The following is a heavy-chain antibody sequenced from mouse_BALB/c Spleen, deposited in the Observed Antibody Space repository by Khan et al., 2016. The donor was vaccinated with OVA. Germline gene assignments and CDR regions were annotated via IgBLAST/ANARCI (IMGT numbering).Heavy chain of an antibody. CDR3: ANYRYDYFDY. D-gene: IGHD2-14*01. CDR2: IYPGDGDT. V-gene: IGHV1-87*01. Sequence: LQESGAELARPGASVKLSCKASGYTFTSYWMQWVKQRPGQGLEWIGTIYPGDGDTRYTQKFKGKATLTADKSSSTAYMQLSSLTSEDSAVYYCANYRYDYFDYWGQGTTLTGSS. J-gene: IGHJ2*01. CDR1: GYTFTSYW.